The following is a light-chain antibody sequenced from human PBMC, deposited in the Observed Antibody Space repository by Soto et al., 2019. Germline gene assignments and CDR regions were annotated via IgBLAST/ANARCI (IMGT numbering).Light chain of an antibody. J-gene: IGLJ3*02. CDR3: SSYAGSNDRWV. CDR1: SSDIGAYNY. V-gene: IGLV2-8*01. CDR2: EVS. Sequence: QAVVTQPPSASGSPGQSVTISCTGTSSDIGAYNYVSWYQQHPGKAPKLMIHEVSKRPSGVPDRFSGSKSGNTASLTVSGLHAEDEADYYCSSYAGSNDRWVFGGGTKVTVL.